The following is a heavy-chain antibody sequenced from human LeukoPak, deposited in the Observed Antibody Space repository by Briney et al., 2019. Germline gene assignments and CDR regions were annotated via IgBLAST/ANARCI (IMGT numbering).Heavy chain of an antibody. D-gene: IGHD5-12*01. CDR1: GGSLSTYY. V-gene: IGHV4-59*01. Sequence: SESLSLTCTVSGGSLSTYYWNWIRQPPGKGLEWIGYIFYSGNSNCNPSLKSRVTMSVDRSKNQFSLNLTSVTAADTAVYYCARDRHSGYDYWGQGTLVTVS. CDR3: ARDRHSGYDY. CDR2: IFYSGNS. J-gene: IGHJ4*02.